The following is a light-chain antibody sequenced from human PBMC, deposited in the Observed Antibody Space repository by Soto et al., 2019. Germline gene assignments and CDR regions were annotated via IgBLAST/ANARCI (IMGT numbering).Light chain of an antibody. CDR3: SSHTSGNTRV. CDR2: EVT. J-gene: IGLJ1*01. V-gene: IGLV2-14*01. Sequence: QSALTQPASVSGSPGQSITISCTGTTGDVGGYDYVSWYQQYPYKAPKLIIYEVTNRPSGISNRFSGSKSGNTAFLTIYGLQAEDEADYYRSSHTSGNTRVFGTGTKVTVL. CDR1: TGDVGGYDY.